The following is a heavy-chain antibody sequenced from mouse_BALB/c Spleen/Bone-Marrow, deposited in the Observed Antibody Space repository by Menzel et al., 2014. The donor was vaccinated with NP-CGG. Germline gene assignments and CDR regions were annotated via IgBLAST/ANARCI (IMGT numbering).Heavy chain of an antibody. Sequence: QVQLQQSGAELVRPGTSVKVSCKASGYAFTDYLMEWLRQRPGQGLEWIGVINPGSGRTNYNEKFKDKATLTADKSSSTAYMQLSSLTSDDSAVYFCARYDGYFDYWGQGTILTVSS. CDR2: INPGSGRT. V-gene: IGHV1-54*01. CDR3: ARYDGYFDY. D-gene: IGHD2-3*01. CDR1: GYAFTDYL. J-gene: IGHJ2*01.